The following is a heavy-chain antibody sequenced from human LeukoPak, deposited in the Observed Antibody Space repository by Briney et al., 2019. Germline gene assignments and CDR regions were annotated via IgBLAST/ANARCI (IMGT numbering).Heavy chain of an antibody. Sequence: GGSLRLSCAASGFAFSNYNMNWVRQAPGKGLEWVSYISSSTSTIYYADSVKGRFTISRDNAKNSLYLQMNSLRAEDTAVYYCARDLEQWLSMWYYFDYWGQGTLVTVSS. CDR2: ISSSTSTI. V-gene: IGHV3-48*01. J-gene: IGHJ4*02. CDR3: ARDLEQWLSMWYYFDY. CDR1: GFAFSNYN. D-gene: IGHD6-19*01.